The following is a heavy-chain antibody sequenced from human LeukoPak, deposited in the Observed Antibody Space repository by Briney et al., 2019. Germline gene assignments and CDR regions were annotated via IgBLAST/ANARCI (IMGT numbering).Heavy chain of an antibody. CDR3: ARLVIVGATPDY. D-gene: IGHD1-26*01. CDR1: GFTYKFPFSYYG. J-gene: IGHJ4*02. CDR2: IPSSGGTI. V-gene: IGHV3-30*03. Sequence: GGSLRLSCAASGFTYKFPFSYYGMQWVRQAPGKGLEWVAIIPSSGGTIYYADSVKGRFTISRDDSKNTLYLQMNSLRDEDTAVYYCARLVIVGATPDYWGQGTLVTVSS.